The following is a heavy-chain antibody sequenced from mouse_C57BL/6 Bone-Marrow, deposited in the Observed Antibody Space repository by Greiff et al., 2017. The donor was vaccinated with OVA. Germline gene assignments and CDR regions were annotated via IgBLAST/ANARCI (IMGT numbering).Heavy chain of an antibody. CDR1: GFTFSDYG. CDR3: ALLTGDWYFDV. J-gene: IGHJ1*03. CDR2: ISSGSSTI. V-gene: IGHV5-17*01. D-gene: IGHD4-1*01. Sequence: EVNLVESGGGLVKPGGSLKLSCAASGFTFSDYGMHWVRQAPEKGLEWVAYISSGSSTIYYADTVKGRFTISRDNAKNTLFLQMTSLRSEDTAMYYCALLTGDWYFDVWGTGTTVTVSS.